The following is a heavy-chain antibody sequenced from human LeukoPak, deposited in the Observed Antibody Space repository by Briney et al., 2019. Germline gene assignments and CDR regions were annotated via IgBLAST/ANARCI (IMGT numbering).Heavy chain of an antibody. CDR3: ARETGGVLDY. V-gene: IGHV3-48*03. D-gene: IGHD1-14*01. J-gene: IGHJ4*02. CDR1: GFTFSSYE. CDR2: ISSSGSTI. Sequence: PGGSLRLSCAASGFTFSSYEMNWVRQAPGKGLEWVSYISSSGSTIYYADSVKGRFTISRDNAKNSLYLQMNSLRAGDTAVYYCARETGGVLDYWGQGTLVTVPS.